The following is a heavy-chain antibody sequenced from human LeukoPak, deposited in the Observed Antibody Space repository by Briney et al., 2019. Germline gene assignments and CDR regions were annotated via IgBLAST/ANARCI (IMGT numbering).Heavy chain of an antibody. D-gene: IGHD3-16*02. V-gene: IGHV3-74*01. CDR3: ASLSYPFG. CDR2: INIDGCST. J-gene: IGHJ4*02. CDR1: GFTFSNNW. Sequence: GGSLRLSCAASGFTFSNNWMHWVRQAPGKGLVWVSRINIDGCSTSYADSVKGRFTISRDNAKNTLYLQMNSLRAEDTAVYYCASLSYPFGWGQGTLVTVSS.